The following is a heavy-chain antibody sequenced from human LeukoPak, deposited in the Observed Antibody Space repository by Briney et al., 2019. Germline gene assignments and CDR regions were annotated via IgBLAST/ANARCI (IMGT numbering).Heavy chain of an antibody. CDR3: ARSYRSSSADY. Sequence: EWIGSIYYSGSTYYNPSLKSRVTISVDTSKNQFSLKLSSVTAADTAVYYCARSYRSSSADYWGQGTLVTVSS. D-gene: IGHD6-6*01. CDR2: IYYSGST. V-gene: IGHV4-39*01. J-gene: IGHJ4*02.